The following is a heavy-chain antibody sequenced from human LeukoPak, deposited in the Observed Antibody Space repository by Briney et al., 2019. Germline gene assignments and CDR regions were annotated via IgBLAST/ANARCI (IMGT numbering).Heavy chain of an antibody. D-gene: IGHD1-14*01. Sequence: GGSLRLSCAASGFSFSGYGMRWVRQAPGKGLEWVTFIRYDGSTKSYADSVKGRFTIARDNSKNTLYLQMNSLRAEDTAVYFCAKDYNNGFDYWGQGALVTVSS. V-gene: IGHV3-30*02. CDR1: GFSFSGYG. J-gene: IGHJ4*02. CDR2: IRYDGSTK. CDR3: AKDYNNGFDY.